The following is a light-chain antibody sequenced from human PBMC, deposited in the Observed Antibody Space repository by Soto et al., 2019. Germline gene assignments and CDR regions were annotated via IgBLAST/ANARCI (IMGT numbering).Light chain of an antibody. J-gene: IGKJ4*01. V-gene: IGKV1-33*01. Sequence: DIQMTQSPSSLPASVGDRITITCRASQAVSRSLNWFQHKPGKAPRLLIYDASNLETGVPPRFSGTGSGTNFSFTVRNLQPEDFATYYCQQSDKLPLTFGGGTKVDIK. CDR2: DAS. CDR1: QAVSRS. CDR3: QQSDKLPLT.